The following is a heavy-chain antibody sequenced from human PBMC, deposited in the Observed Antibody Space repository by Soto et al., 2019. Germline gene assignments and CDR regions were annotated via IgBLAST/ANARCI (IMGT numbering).Heavy chain of an antibody. CDR3: ARDSSGWYADRYYYYVMDV. D-gene: IGHD6-19*01. Sequence: SQTLSLTCAISGDSVSSNSAAWNWIRQSPSRGLEWLGRTYYRSKWYNDYAVSVKSRITINPDTSKNQFSLQLNSVTPEDTAVYYCARDSSGWYADRYYYYVMDVWGHGTTVTVSS. CDR1: GDSVSSNSAA. CDR2: TYYRSKWYN. J-gene: IGHJ6*02. V-gene: IGHV6-1*01.